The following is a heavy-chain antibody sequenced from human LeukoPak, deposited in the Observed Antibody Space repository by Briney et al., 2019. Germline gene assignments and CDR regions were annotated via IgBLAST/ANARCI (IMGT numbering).Heavy chain of an antibody. CDR2: ISSSSSYI. J-gene: IGHJ4*02. V-gene: IGHV3-21*01. D-gene: IGHD1-7*01. Sequence: GGSLRLSCAASGFTFSSYSMNWVRQAPGKGLEWVSSISSSSSYIYYADSVKGRFTISRGNAKNSLYLQMNSLRAEDTAVYYCARVRGNWNYGGYYFDYWGQGTLVTVSS. CDR1: GFTFSSYS. CDR3: ARVRGNWNYGGYYFDY.